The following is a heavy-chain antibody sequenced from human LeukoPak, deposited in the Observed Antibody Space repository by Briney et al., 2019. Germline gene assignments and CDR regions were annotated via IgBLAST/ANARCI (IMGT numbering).Heavy chain of an antibody. CDR2: IKSKTDGGTT. Sequence: GGSLRLSCAASGFTFSNARMSWVRQAPGKGLEWVGRIKSKTDGGTTDYAAPVKGRFTISRDDSKNTLYLQMNSLKTEDTAVHYCPTWGPHRDLDYWGQGTLVTVSS. CDR1: GFTFSNAR. D-gene: IGHD3-16*01. CDR3: PTWGPHRDLDY. J-gene: IGHJ4*02. V-gene: IGHV3-15*01.